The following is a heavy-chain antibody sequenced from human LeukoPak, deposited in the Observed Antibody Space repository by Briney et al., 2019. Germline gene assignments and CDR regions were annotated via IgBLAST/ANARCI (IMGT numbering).Heavy chain of an antibody. CDR3: ATVRAYYYGSGSQPELPY. Sequence: ASVKVSCKVSGYTLTELSMHWVRQAPGEGLEWMGGFDPEDGETIYAQKFQGRVTMTEDTSTDTAYMELSSLRSEDTAVYYCATVRAYYYGSGSQPELPYWGQGTLVTVSS. D-gene: IGHD3-10*01. CDR1: GYTLTELS. J-gene: IGHJ4*02. CDR2: FDPEDGET. V-gene: IGHV1-24*01.